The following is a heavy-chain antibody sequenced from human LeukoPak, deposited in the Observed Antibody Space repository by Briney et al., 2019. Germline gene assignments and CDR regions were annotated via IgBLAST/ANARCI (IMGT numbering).Heavy chain of an antibody. V-gene: IGHV3-23*01. CDR2: ISASGANT. Sequence: PGGSQTLSCATSGFTFSFAAMTWVRQGPGKGLEWVSLISASGANTYYAGSVRGRFTISRDNSKNTVYLQMNSLRAEDTALYYCAKDIQGANWGQGTLVTVSS. D-gene: IGHD5-18*01. J-gene: IGHJ4*02. CDR1: GFTFSFAA. CDR3: AKDIQGAN.